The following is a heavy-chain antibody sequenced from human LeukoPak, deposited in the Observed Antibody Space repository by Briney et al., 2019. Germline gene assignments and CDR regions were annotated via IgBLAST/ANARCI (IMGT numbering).Heavy chain of an antibody. V-gene: IGHV4-30-2*01. Sequence: SETLSLTCAVSGGSISSGGYSWSWIRQPPGKGLEWIGEINHSGSTNYNPSLKSRVTISVDTSKNQFSLKLSSVTAADTAVYYCARSYGYADYWGQGTLVTVSS. CDR1: GGSISSGGYS. CDR3: ARSYGYADY. D-gene: IGHD5-18*01. J-gene: IGHJ4*02. CDR2: INHSGST.